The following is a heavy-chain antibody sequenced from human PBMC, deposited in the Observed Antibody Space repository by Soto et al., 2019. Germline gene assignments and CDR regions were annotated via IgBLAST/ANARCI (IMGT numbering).Heavy chain of an antibody. Sequence: QITLKESGPTLVKPTQTLTLTCTFSGFSLSTTGVGVGWIRQPPGKALDWLALIYWDDDKRYSPSLKSRPTSTTHTAQNQVLLPLTNMDPIDPATDSVVPSPPVTTGGDYWGQETLVTVSS. D-gene: IGHD2-8*02. CDR3: VPSPPVTTGGDY. V-gene: IGHV2-5*02. CDR2: IYWDDDK. CDR1: GFSLSTTGVG. J-gene: IGHJ4*02.